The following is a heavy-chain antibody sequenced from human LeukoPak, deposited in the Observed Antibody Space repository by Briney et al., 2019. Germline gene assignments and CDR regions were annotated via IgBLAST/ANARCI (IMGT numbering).Heavy chain of an antibody. J-gene: IGHJ4*02. CDR2: IRYDGSNK. V-gene: IGHV3-30*02. Sequence: GGSLRLSCAASGFTFSSYGMHWVRQAPGKGLEWVAFIRYDGSNKYYADSVKGRFTISRDNSKNTLYLQMNSLRAEDTAVYYCAQETSFIVVVPAAIPTHFDYWGQGTLVTVSS. D-gene: IGHD2-2*02. CDR1: GFTFSSYG. CDR3: AQETSFIVVVPAAIPTHFDY.